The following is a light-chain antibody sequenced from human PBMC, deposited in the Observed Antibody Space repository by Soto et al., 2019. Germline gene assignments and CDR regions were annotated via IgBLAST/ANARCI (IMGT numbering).Light chain of an antibody. Sequence: DVVMTPSRVSLAGSLDETATINCESGQSFVFTSNNKNYLSWYQQKPGQPPKLXLSWASARESGVPERFSGSGSGTLFTLSISSLQAEDVAVYYCQQYYTLPLTFGGGTKVDIK. J-gene: IGKJ4*01. CDR1: QSFVFTSNNKNY. CDR2: WAS. V-gene: IGKV4-1*01. CDR3: QQYYTLPLT.